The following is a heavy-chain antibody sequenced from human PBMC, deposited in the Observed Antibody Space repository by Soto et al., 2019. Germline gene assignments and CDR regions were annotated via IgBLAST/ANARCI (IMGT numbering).Heavy chain of an antibody. D-gene: IGHD5-12*01. CDR2: IYYSGST. CDR3: ARDRDSGYDLYYYYGMDV. J-gene: IGHJ6*02. V-gene: IGHV4-31*03. Sequence: QVQLQESGPGLVKPSQTLSLTCTVSGGSISSGGYYWSWIRQHPGKGLEWIGYIYYSGSTYYNPSLKSRVTISVDTSKNQFSLKLSSVTAADTAVYYCARDRDSGYDLYYYYGMDVWGQGTTVTVSS. CDR1: GGSISSGGYY.